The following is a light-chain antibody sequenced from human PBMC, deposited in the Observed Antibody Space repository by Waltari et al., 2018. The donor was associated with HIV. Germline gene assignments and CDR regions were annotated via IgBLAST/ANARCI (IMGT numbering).Light chain of an antibody. J-gene: IGLJ1*01. V-gene: IGLV2-14*01. CDR2: EVS. CDR1: SSDVGGYNS. Sequence: QSALTQPASVSGSPGQSITISCTATSSDVGGYNSVSWYQQHPGKAPKLMIYEVSNRPSGVSNRFSGSKSGNTASLTISGLQAEDEADYYCSSYTSSSTLVFGTGTKVTVL. CDR3: SSYTSSSTLV.